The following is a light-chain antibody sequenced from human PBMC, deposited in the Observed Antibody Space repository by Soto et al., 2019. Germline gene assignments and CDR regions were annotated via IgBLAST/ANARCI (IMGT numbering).Light chain of an antibody. CDR3: QQYHDWPPWT. CDR1: QSVSSN. Sequence: ETVMTQSQATLSVSPGERATLSCRASQSVSSNLAWYQQKPGQAPRLLIYGASTRATGIPTRFSGRGSGTEFTLTISRLQSDDFALYYCQQYHDWPPWTFGQGTKVEVK. V-gene: IGKV3-15*01. J-gene: IGKJ1*01. CDR2: GAS.